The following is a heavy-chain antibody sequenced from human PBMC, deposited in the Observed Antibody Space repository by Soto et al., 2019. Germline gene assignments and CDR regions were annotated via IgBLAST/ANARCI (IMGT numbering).Heavy chain of an antibody. CDR1: GFTFSSYA. CDR3: DLGGSGWNGHWGPLDAFDI. D-gene: IGHD6-19*01. V-gene: IGHV3-30*04. CDR2: ISYDGSNK. Sequence: GGSLRLSCAASGFTFSSYAMHWVRQAPGKGLEWVAVISYDGSNKYYADSVKGRLTISRDNSKNTWYLQMNSLRAEDTAVYYCDLGGSGWNGHWGPLDAFDIWGQGTMVTVSS. J-gene: IGHJ3*02.